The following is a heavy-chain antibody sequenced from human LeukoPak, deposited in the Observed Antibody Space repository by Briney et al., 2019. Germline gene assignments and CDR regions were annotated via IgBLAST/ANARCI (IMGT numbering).Heavy chain of an antibody. D-gene: IGHD3-3*01. V-gene: IGHV4-31*03. CDR2: VYYSGST. Sequence: SETLSLTCTVSGDSISSGGYYWNWIRQHPGKGPEWIGYVYYSGSTYYNPSLKSRITISVDPSKSQFSLKLSSVTAADTAVYYCARDGDYYYGMDVWGQGTTVTVSS. J-gene: IGHJ6*02. CDR3: ARDGDYYYGMDV. CDR1: GDSISSGGYY.